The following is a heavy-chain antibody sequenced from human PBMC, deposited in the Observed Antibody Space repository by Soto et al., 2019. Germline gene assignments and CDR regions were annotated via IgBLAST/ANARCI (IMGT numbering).Heavy chain of an antibody. J-gene: IGHJ4*02. D-gene: IGHD2-21*02. V-gene: IGHV1-69*01. Sequence: QVQLVQSGAEVKKPGSSVKVSCKASGGTFSSYAISWVRQAPGQGLEWMGGIIPIFGTANYAQKFQGRVTITADESTSTAYMELSSLRSEDTAVYYCASGHDYSAYCGGDCYTFDYWGQGTLVTVSS. CDR1: GGTFSSYA. CDR3: ASGHDYSAYCGGDCYTFDY. CDR2: IIPIFGTA.